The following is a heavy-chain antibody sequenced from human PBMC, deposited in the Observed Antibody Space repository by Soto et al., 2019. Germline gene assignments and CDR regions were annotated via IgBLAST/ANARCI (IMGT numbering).Heavy chain of an antibody. J-gene: IGHJ4*02. CDR2: IDDTGST. CDR1: GDSISSSY. D-gene: IGHD2-15*01. Sequence: SETLSLTCTVSGDSISSSYWNWIRQAPGKGLEWIGYIDDTGSTNYNPSLKSRVTISVDPSKNQYSLTLNSVTATDTAVYFCARDLGQGNTPAHNYFDYWGQGTLVTVSS. V-gene: IGHV4-59*01. CDR3: ARDLGQGNTPAHNYFDY.